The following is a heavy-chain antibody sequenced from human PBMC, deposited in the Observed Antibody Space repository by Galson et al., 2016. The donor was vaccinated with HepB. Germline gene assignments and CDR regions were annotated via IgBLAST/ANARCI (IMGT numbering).Heavy chain of an antibody. D-gene: IGHD5/OR15-5a*01. J-gene: IGHJ4*02. Sequence: SLRLSCAASGFAFSRYWMHWVRQAPGKGLMWVSRINPDGSFTSYADSVKGRFTISRDNAKNTLYLAMNSLRAEDTAIYYCAKVGGDTSVWNQAHQWGQGTLLTVSS. V-gene: IGHV3-74*01. CDR1: GFAFSRYW. CDR3: AKVGGDTSVWNQAHQ. CDR2: INPDGSFT.